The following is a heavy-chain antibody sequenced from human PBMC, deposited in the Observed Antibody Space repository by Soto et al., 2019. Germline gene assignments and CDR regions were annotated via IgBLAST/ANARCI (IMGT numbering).Heavy chain of an antibody. CDR1: GGSISSPSYN. Sequence: QVQLQQSGPGLLKPSETLSLTCTVSGGSISSPSYNWGWVRQPPGKGPEWIGSFFYGGRTHYSPSLESRLSISVVMARSQVSLILTSVTAADTAVYYCATVASTHFDSWGQGALVVVSS. CDR2: FFYGGRT. D-gene: IGHD1-1*01. J-gene: IGHJ4*02. V-gene: IGHV4-39*01. CDR3: ATVASTHFDS.